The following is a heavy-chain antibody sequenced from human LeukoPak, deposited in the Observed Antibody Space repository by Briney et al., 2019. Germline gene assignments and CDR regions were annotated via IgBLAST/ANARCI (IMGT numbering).Heavy chain of an antibody. CDR2: INHSGST. J-gene: IGHJ5*02. Sequence: ASETLSLTCAVYGGSFSGYYWSWIRQPPGKGLEWIGEINHSGSTNYNPSLKSRVTISVDTSKNQFSLKLSSVTAADTAVYYCARGKMSSGSYRTNWFDPWGQGTLVTVSS. D-gene: IGHD3-10*01. V-gene: IGHV4-34*01. CDR3: ARGKMSSGSYRTNWFDP. CDR1: GGSFSGYY.